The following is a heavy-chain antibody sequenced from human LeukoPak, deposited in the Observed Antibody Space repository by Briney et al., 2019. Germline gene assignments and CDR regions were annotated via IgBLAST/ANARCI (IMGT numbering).Heavy chain of an antibody. V-gene: IGHV3-23*01. J-gene: IGHJ4*02. CDR1: GFTFSTYA. D-gene: IGHD3-22*01. CDR2: ISGSGGST. Sequence: PGGSLRLSCVASGFTFSTYAIHWVRQAPGKGLEWVSAISGSGGSTYYADSVKGRFTISRDNSKNTLYLQMNSLRAEDTAVYYCAKAPSYYYDSSGYFYYFDYWGQGTLVTVSS. CDR3: AKAPSYYYDSSGYFYYFDY.